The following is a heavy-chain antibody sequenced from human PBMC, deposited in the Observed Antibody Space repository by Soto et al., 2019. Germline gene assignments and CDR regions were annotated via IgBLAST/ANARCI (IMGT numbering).Heavy chain of an antibody. J-gene: IGHJ6*02. Sequence: PGGSLRLSCAASGFTFSSYDMNWVRQAPGKGLECVSYMSSSGSTIYYADSVKGRFTVSRDNAKSSLYLQMNSLRAEDTAVYYCAAIVVAPAAPMDAWGQGTTVTVSS. CDR1: GFTFSSYD. D-gene: IGHD2-2*01. CDR3: AAIVVAPAAPMDA. CDR2: MSSSGSTI. V-gene: IGHV3-48*03.